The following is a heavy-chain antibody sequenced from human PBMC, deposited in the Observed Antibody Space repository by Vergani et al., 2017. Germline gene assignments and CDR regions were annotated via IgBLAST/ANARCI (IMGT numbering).Heavy chain of an antibody. V-gene: IGHV3-30-3*01. CDR3: ARDSPYYDFWSGYYIDYYYYYYMDV. CDR2: ISYDGSNK. D-gene: IGHD3-3*01. Sequence: QVQLVESGGGVVQPGRSLRLSCAASGFTFSSYAMHWVRQAPGKGLEWVAVISYDGSNKYYADSVKGRFTISRDNYKDTLYLQMNSLRAEDTAVYYCARDSPYYDFWSGYYIDYYYYYYMDVWGKGP. J-gene: IGHJ6*03. CDR1: GFTFSSYA.